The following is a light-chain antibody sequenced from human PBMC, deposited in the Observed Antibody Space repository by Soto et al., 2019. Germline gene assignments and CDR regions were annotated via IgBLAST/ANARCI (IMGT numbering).Light chain of an antibody. CDR1: SSDVGGYNY. V-gene: IGLV2-8*01. J-gene: IGLJ2*01. CDR2: EVS. Sequence: QSALTQPPSAAGSPGQSVTISCTGTSSDVGGYNYVSWYQQHPGKAPQFMIYEVSKRPSGVPYRFSGSKSGNTASLTVSGLQAEDVADYYCSSYAGNNNLVFGGGTKVTVL. CDR3: SSYAGNNNLV.